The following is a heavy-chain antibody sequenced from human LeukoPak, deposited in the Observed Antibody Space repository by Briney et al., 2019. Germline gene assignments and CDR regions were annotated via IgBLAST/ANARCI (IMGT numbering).Heavy chain of an antibody. D-gene: IGHD3-10*01. J-gene: IGHJ4*02. CDR1: GFTVSSNY. CDR2: ISSNGGST. CDR3: ARTHYYGSGALYN. Sequence: GGSLRLSCAASGFTVSSNYMSWVRQAPGKGLEYVSAISSNGGSTYYANSVKGRFTISRDNSKNTLYLQMGSLRAEDMAVYYCARTHYYGSGALYNWGQGTLVTVSS. V-gene: IGHV3-64*01.